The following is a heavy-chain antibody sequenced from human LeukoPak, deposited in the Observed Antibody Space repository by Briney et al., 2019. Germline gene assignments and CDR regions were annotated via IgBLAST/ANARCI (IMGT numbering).Heavy chain of an antibody. D-gene: IGHD6-19*01. CDR2: IYYSGST. Sequence: PSETLSLTCTVSGGSISSYYWSWIRQPPGKGLEWIRYIYYSGSTNYNPSLKSRVTISVDTSKNQFSLKLSSVTAADTAVYYCAREEFGSGWYSNFDYWGQGTLVTVSS. J-gene: IGHJ4*02. CDR3: AREEFGSGWYSNFDY. V-gene: IGHV4-59*12. CDR1: GGSISSYY.